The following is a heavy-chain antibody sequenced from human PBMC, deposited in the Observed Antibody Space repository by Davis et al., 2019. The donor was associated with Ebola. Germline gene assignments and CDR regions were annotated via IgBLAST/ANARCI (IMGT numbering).Heavy chain of an antibody. V-gene: IGHV4-59*01. CDR1: GGSISSYY. J-gene: IGHJ6*02. CDR2: IYYSGST. D-gene: IGHD3-10*01. CDR3: ARVLTTMVRGVINFYDYGMDV. Sequence: GSLRLSCTVPGGSISSYYWSWIRQPPGKGLEWIGYIYYSGSTNYNPSLKSRVTISVDTSKNQFSLKLSFVTAGATAVYYCARVLTTMVRGVINFYDYGMDVWGQGTTVTVSS.